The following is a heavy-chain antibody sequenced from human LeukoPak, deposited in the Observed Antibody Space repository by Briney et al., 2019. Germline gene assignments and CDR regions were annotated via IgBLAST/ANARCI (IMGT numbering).Heavy chain of an antibody. CDR2: ISGSGGST. J-gene: IGHJ4*02. CDR3: AKADSSGYFLGEYFDY. D-gene: IGHD3-22*01. V-gene: IGHV3-23*01. Sequence: GGSLRLSCAASGFTFSSYAMNWVRQAPGKGLEWLSGISGSGGSTNCADSVKGRSTTSRDNSKNTLYLQMNSLRAEDSALYYCAKADSSGYFLGEYFDYWGQGTLVTVSS. CDR1: GFTFSSYA.